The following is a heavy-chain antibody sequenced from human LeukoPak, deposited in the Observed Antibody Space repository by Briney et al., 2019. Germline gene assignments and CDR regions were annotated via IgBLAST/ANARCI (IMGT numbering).Heavy chain of an antibody. CDR2: IWYDGSNK. CDR3: ARGPTTVSVDY. V-gene: IGHV3-33*01. Sequence: GGSLRLSCAASGFTFSSYGMHWVRQAPGKGLEWVAVIWYDGSNKYYADSVKGRFTISRDNSKDTLYLQMNSLRAEDTAVYYCARGPTTVSVDYWGQGTLVTVSS. CDR1: GFTFSSYG. D-gene: IGHD4-17*01. J-gene: IGHJ4*02.